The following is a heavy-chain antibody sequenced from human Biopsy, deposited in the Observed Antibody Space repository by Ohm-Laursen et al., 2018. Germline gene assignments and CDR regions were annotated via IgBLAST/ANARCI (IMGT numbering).Heavy chain of an antibody. CDR3: ARDSGILNYGNFKYYHYYGMDV. CDR1: GGSIINNY. J-gene: IGHJ6*02. D-gene: IGHD4-11*01. Sequence: SDTLSLTFAVSGGSIINNYWSWIRQPPGKGLEWIGYIYFTGSTNYNPSLKSRVTISVDTSKNQFSLRLSSVTAADTAVYYCARDSGILNYGNFKYYHYYGMDVWGQGTKVTVSS. V-gene: IGHV4-59*01. CDR2: IYFTGST.